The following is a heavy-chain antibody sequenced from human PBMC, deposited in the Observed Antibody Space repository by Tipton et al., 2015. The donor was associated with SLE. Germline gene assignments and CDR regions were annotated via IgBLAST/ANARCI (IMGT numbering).Heavy chain of an antibody. Sequence: QSGPEVKKPGASVKVSCKASGDTFALFGFSWVRQAPGQGLEWMGWITVYNGNTNYAQSLQGRVTMTTDTSTSTAYMELRSLRSDDTAIYYCARVRVDTAMGVFDFWGQGTLVTVSS. CDR3: ARVRVDTAMGVFDF. V-gene: IGHV1-18*04. D-gene: IGHD5-18*01. CDR1: GDTFALFG. J-gene: IGHJ4*02. CDR2: ITVYNGNT.